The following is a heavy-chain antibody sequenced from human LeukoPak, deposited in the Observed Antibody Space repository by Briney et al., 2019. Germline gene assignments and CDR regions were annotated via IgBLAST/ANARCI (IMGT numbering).Heavy chain of an antibody. V-gene: IGHV3-7*01. J-gene: IGHJ4*02. D-gene: IGHD6-6*01. CDR2: IKEDGTQK. CDR3: ARVGELVLDY. CDR1: GFSFQYYW. Sequence: GGSLRLSCAASGFSFQYYWMAWVRQAPGMGLEWVAHIKEDGTQKFYVDSVRGRFTISKDDAKNALYLQMNSLRAEDTAVYYCARVGELVLDYWGQGTLVTVSS.